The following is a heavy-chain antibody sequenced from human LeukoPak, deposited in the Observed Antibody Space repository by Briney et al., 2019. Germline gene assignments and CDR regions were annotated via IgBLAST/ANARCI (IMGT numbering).Heavy chain of an antibody. J-gene: IGHJ4*02. Sequence: GGSLRLSCAASGVTVSSNYMSWVRQAPGKGLEWVSVIYSGGSTYYADSVKGRFTIPRDNSKNTLYLQMNSLRAEDTAVYYCARLNAPEYYYGPTYYFDYWGQGTLVTVSS. D-gene: IGHD3-10*01. CDR1: GVTVSSNY. CDR2: IYSGGST. CDR3: ARLNAPEYYYGPTYYFDY. V-gene: IGHV3-66*04.